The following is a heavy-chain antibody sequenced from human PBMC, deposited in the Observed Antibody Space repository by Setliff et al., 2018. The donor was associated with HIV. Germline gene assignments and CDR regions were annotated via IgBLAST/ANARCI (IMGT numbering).Heavy chain of an antibody. CDR3: ARSPGFWYFDL. Sequence: PSETLSLTCTVYGGSFSGYYWTWIRQPPGKGLEFIGEMNHRGVIKYLSSLKSRVTMAVDTSKTHFSLKLSSVTAADTAVYYCARSPGFWYFDLWGPGTLVTVSS. J-gene: IGHJ2*01. V-gene: IGHV4-34*01. CDR1: GGSFSGYY. CDR2: MNHRGVI.